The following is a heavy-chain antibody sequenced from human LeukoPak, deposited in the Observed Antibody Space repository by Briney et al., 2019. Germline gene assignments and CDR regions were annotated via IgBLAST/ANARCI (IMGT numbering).Heavy chain of an antibody. CDR1: GGSISSSSYY. J-gene: IGHJ6*03. D-gene: IGHD6-13*01. V-gene: IGHV4-39*07. CDR3: ARDLNIAAAGTYYYYMDV. Sequence: SETLSLTCTVSGGSISSSSYYWGWIRQPPGKGLEWIGSIYYSGSTYYNPSLKSRVTISVDTSKNQFSLKLSSVTAADTAVYYCARDLNIAAAGTYYYYMDVWGKGTTVTISS. CDR2: IYYSGST.